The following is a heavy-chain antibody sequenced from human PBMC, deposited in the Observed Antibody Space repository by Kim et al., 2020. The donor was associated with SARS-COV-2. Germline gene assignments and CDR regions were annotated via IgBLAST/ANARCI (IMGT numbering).Heavy chain of an antibody. J-gene: IGHJ6*04. CDR1: GFTFSSYA. CDR3: ARCSPRYGSYCYYYGMDG. Sequence: GGSLRLSCAASGFTFSSYAMHWVRQAPGKGLEWVAVISYDGSNKYYADSVKGRFTISRDNSKNTLYLQMNSLRAEDTAVYYCARCSPRYGSYCYYYGMDGWGEGPTVTVSS. D-gene: IGHD3-10*01. V-gene: IGHV3-30-3*01. CDR2: ISYDGSNK.